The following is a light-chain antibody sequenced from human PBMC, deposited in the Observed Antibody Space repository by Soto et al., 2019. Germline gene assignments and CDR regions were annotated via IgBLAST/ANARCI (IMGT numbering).Light chain of an antibody. V-gene: IGKV3D-15*01. CDR2: GAS. J-gene: IGKJ5*01. CDR1: QSISSN. Sequence: EIVLTQSPATLSVSPGESATLSCRASQSISSNLAWYQQKPGQAPRLLIYGASTRTFDVPDRFSGSGSGTNFTLTISRLQPEDFAVYYCQHYNNWPPITFGQGTRLEIK. CDR3: QHYNNWPPIT.